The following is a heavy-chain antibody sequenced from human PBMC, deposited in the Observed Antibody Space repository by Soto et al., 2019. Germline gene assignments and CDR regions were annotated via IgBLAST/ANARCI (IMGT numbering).Heavy chain of an antibody. CDR2: FYYSGST. Sequence: QLQLQESGPGLVKPSETLSLTCTVSGGSISSSSYYWGWIRQPPGKGLEWIGSFYYSGSTYYNPSLKSRVTISVDTSKNQFSLKLSSVTAADTALYYCAMLADSSSWYNWFDPWGQGTLVTVSS. V-gene: IGHV4-39*01. CDR1: GGSISSSSYY. D-gene: IGHD6-13*01. CDR3: AMLADSSSWYNWFDP. J-gene: IGHJ5*02.